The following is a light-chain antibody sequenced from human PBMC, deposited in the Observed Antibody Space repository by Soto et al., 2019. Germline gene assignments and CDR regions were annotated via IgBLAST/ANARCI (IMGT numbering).Light chain of an antibody. V-gene: IGKV1-9*01. Sequence: DIQLTQSPSFLSASVGDRVTITCRASQGISSYLAWYQQTPGKAPKLLIYASSILQSGVPSRFSGSGSGTEFTLTISSLQPEDFATYYCQHLNTFPVTFGQGTRLAI. CDR1: QGISSY. CDR3: QHLNTFPVT. CDR2: ASS. J-gene: IGKJ5*01.